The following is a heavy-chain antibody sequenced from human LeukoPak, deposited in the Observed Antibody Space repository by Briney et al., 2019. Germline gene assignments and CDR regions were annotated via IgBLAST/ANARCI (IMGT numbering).Heavy chain of an antibody. D-gene: IGHD6-13*01. CDR2: INHSGST. J-gene: IGHJ4*02. V-gene: IGHV4-34*01. CDR3: ARGLAAAGVDY. Sequence: SETLSLTCTVSGGSISSYYWSWIRQPPGKGLEWIGEINHSGSTNYNPSLKSRVTISVDTSKNQFSLKLSSVTAADTAVYYCARGLAAAGVDYWGQGTLVTVSS. CDR1: GGSISSYY.